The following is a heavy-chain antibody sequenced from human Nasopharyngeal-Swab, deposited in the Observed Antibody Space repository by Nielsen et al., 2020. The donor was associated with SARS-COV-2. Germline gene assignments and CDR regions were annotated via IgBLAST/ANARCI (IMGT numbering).Heavy chain of an antibody. D-gene: IGHD1-26*01. V-gene: IGHV3-48*02. CDR3: VREFEATGATYLDY. J-gene: IGHJ4*02. CDR2: ISSSSSTI. Sequence: GVLKISCAVSGFTFSSYSMNWVRQAPGKGLEWVSYISSSSSTIYYADSVKGRFTISRDNAKNSLYLQMSSLRDEDTAVYYCVREFEATGATYLDYWGLGTLVTVSS. CDR1: GFTFSSYS.